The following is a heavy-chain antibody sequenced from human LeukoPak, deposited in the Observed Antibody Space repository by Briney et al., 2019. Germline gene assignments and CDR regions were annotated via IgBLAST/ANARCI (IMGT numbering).Heavy chain of an antibody. CDR2: ITGSGDRT. Sequence: GGSLRLSCTASGFTFTTYAMSWVRRAPGKGLEWVSSITGSGDRTYFADSVKGRFTISRDNAKSALYLQMNSLRAEDTAVYYCAREIAGDRPFDSWGQGTLVTVSS. V-gene: IGHV3-23*01. J-gene: IGHJ4*02. CDR3: AREIAGDRPFDS. D-gene: IGHD2-21*01. CDR1: GFTFTTYA.